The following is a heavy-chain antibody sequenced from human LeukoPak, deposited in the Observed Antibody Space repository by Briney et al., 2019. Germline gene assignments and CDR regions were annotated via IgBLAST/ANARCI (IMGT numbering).Heavy chain of an antibody. V-gene: IGHV3-48*01. CDR3: AKGYYYDSSGYPDY. D-gene: IGHD3-22*01. CDR2: ISSSSSTI. J-gene: IGHJ4*02. Sequence: GGSLRLSCAASGFTFSSYSMNWVRQAPGKGLEWVSYISSSSSTIYYADSVKGRFTISRDNAKNSLYLQMNSLRAEDTALYYCAKGYYYDSSGYPDYWGQGTLVTVSS. CDR1: GFTFSSYS.